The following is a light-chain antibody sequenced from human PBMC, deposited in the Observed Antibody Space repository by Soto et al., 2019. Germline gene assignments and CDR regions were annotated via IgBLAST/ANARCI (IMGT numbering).Light chain of an antibody. CDR2: GAS. CDR3: QQYNNWPYT. CDR1: QSVSSN. V-gene: IGKV3-15*01. Sequence: EIVMTQSPATLSVSPGERDTLSCRASQSVSSNLAWYQQKPGQAPRLLIYGASTRATGIPARFSGSGSGTEFTRTISSLQSEDFAVYYGQQYNNWPYTFGQGTKLEIK. J-gene: IGKJ2*01.